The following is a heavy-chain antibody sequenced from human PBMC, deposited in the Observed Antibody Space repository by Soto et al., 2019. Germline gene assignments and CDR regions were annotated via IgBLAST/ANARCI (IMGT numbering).Heavy chain of an antibody. Sequence: QVQVVQSGDEVKETGASVRVSCKTSGYSFTAYGISWVRQAPGQGLEWMGWISCYNGKTKYAQKVQCRVTMTTDTSKSTAYMEVRCLRSDATAIYFCARDAPPPELRFWDCHHYDYNGMNVWGQGTTVPFSS. J-gene: IGHJ6*02. CDR3: ARDAPPPELRFWDCHHYDYNGMNV. CDR1: GYSFTAYG. V-gene: IGHV1-18*01. D-gene: IGHD3-3*01. CDR2: ISCYNGKT.